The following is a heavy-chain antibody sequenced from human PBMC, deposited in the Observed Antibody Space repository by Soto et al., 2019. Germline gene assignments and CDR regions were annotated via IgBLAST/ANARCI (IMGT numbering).Heavy chain of an antibody. Sequence: QVQLVQSGGEVKKPGASVKVSCKTSGYTFTTYGISWVRQAPGQGLERVGWISAYSGKTHYAQKFKGKVTMTTDTSTNTAYLELRSLRSDDTAVYYCARDPYLGDHQYWGQGTLVTVSS. J-gene: IGHJ4*02. CDR2: ISAYSGKT. CDR3: ARDPYLGDHQY. CDR1: GYTFTTYG. V-gene: IGHV1-18*01. D-gene: IGHD3-16*01.